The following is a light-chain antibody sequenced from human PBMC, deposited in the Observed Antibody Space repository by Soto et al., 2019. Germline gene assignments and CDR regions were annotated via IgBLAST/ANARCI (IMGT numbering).Light chain of an antibody. Sequence: QSALTQPASVSGSPGQSITISCTGTSSDVGGYNCVSWYQHHPGTPPKLIIYEVIHRPSGVSNRFSGSKSAITDSLTISGLQVEDEADYFCSSYSSTTTREVFGTGTKLTVL. V-gene: IGLV2-14*01. CDR3: SSYSSTTTREV. J-gene: IGLJ1*01. CDR2: EVI. CDR1: SSDVGGYNC.